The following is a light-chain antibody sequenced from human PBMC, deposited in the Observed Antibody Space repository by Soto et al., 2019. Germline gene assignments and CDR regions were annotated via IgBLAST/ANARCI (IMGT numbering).Light chain of an antibody. CDR3: QQYKSYPLT. Sequence: DIQMTQSPSSLSASIGERVTISCRANESISNLLAWYQQKPGKAPKLLIYDASTLESGVPSRFRGSGSGTEFTLTISSVQPDDFATYYCQQYKSYPLTFGGGTKVDIK. CDR2: DAS. V-gene: IGKV1-5*01. J-gene: IGKJ4*01. CDR1: ESISNL.